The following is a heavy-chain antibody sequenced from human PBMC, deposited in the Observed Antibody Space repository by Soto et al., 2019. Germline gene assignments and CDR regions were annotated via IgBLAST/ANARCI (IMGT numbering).Heavy chain of an antibody. CDR1: GGTFSSYA. J-gene: IGHJ5*02. CDR3: ARTAVVTPYGWFDP. D-gene: IGHD2-21*02. CDR2: IIPIFGTA. Sequence: GASVKVSCKASGGTFSSYAISWVRQAPGQGLEWMGGIIPIFGTANYAQKFQGRVTITADESTSTAYMELSSLRSEDTAVYYCARTAVVTPYGWFDPWGQGTLVTVSS. V-gene: IGHV1-69*13.